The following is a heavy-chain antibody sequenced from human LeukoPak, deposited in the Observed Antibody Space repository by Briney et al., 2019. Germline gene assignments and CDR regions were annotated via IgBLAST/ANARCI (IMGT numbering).Heavy chain of an antibody. D-gene: IGHD3-9*01. V-gene: IGHV3-53*01. CDR3: TRSPHYDILTGYSEEDAFDI. J-gene: IGHJ3*02. Sequence: GGSLRLSCAASGFTVSSNYMSWVRQAPGKGQEWVSVIYSGGSTDYADSVKGRFTISRDTSKNTLYLQMNGLRVEDTAVYYCTRSPHYDILTGYSEEDAFDIWGQGTMVTVSS. CDR2: IYSGGST. CDR1: GFTVSSNY.